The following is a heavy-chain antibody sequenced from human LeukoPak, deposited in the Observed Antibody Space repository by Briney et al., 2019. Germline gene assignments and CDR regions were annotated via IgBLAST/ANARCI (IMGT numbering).Heavy chain of an antibody. J-gene: IGHJ4*02. D-gene: IGHD3-9*01. CDR2: IIPIFGTA. CDR1: GGTFSSYA. CDR3: ARALTSYDILTGYRYYFDY. V-gene: IGHV1-69*13. Sequence: VKVSCKASGGTFSSYAISWVRQAPGQGLEWMGGIIPIFGTANYAQKFQGRVTITADESTSTAHMELSSLRSEDTAVYYCARALTSYDILTGYRYYFDYWGQGTLVTVSS.